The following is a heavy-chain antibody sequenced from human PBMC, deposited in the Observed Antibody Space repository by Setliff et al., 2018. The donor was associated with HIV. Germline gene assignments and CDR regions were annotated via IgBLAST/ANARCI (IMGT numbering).Heavy chain of an antibody. CDR2: IYYPGST. CDR3: VIPSGAMGDFDS. J-gene: IGHJ4*02. D-gene: IGHD3-16*01. V-gene: IGHV4-39*01. Sequence: SETLSLTCTVSGGSISSTNYFWGWIRQPPGKGLEWIGTIYYPGSTYYNPSLKSRVTISIDTSKNQFSLQLTSVTAADTAVYYCVIPSGAMGDFDSWGQGTLVTAPQ. CDR1: GGSISSTNYF.